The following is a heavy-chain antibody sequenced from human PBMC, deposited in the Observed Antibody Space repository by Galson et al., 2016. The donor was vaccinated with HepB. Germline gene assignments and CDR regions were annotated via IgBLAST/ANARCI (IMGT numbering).Heavy chain of an antibody. CDR3: ARDRPHSYGSGSYYISEPTLDY. Sequence: SLRLSCAASGFTFSSYWMHWVRQAPGKGLVWVSRINSDGSSTNYADSVKGRFTISRDNAKNTLYLQMNSLRAEDTAVFYCARDRPHSYGSGSYYISEPTLDYWGQGSLVIVSS. CDR2: INSDGSST. D-gene: IGHD3-10*01. CDR1: GFTFSSYW. V-gene: IGHV3-74*01. J-gene: IGHJ4*02.